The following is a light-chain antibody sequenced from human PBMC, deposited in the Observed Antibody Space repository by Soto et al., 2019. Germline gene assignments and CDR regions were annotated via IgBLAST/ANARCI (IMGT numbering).Light chain of an antibody. CDR1: QTIGTY. CDR3: QQRTNWPLT. Sequence: EVVLTQSAGALSLSPGQRATLSCRASQTIGTYLAWYQQKPGQAPRLLIYDASNRATGIPARFSGSGSGTDFTLTISNLEPEDFAVYYCQQRTNWPLTFGGGTKVDIK. J-gene: IGKJ4*01. CDR2: DAS. V-gene: IGKV3-11*01.